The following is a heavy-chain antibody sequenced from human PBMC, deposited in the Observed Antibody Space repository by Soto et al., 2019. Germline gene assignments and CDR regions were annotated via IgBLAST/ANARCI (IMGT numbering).Heavy chain of an antibody. V-gene: IGHV5-51*01. CDR1: GYTFTSYW. J-gene: IGHJ6*02. CDR3: ARQGSTGGTYFYGMAV. CDR2: IYPDDSDT. Sequence: GESLKISCRGSGYTFTSYWIAWVRQMPGKGLEWLGIIYPDDSDTRYSPSFQGRVTISADKSINTAYLQWRSLTASDTAMYYCARQGSTGGTYFYGMAVCGQGXSGTVSS. D-gene: IGHD1-1*01.